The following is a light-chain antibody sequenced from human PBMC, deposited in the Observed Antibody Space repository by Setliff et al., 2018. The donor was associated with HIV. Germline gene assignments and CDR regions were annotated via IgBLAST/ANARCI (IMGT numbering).Light chain of an antibody. V-gene: IGKV1-39*01. Sequence: DIQMTQSPSSLSASVGDRVTITCRASQSISNYLNWYQQKPGKAPNLLIYAASSLQSGVPSRFSGSGSGTDFTLTITNLQPEDFATYYCQQIFITFGSFGQGTKVDIK. CDR3: QQIFITFGS. CDR2: AAS. CDR1: QSISNY. J-gene: IGKJ1*01.